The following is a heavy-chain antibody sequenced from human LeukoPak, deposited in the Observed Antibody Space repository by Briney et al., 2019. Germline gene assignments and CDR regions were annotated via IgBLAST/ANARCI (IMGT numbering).Heavy chain of an antibody. V-gene: IGHV3-23*01. J-gene: IGHJ3*02. CDR2: IYENGGTT. D-gene: IGHD2-2*03. Sequence: GGSLRLSCVGSGFTFRSHAMSWVRQAPEKGLEFVSGIYENGGTTYYADSVKGRFSISRDNSKNTLYLQMNSLRPEDTAIYYCARVDDLDAFDIWGQGTMVTVSS. CDR3: ARVDDLDAFDI. CDR1: GFTFRSHA.